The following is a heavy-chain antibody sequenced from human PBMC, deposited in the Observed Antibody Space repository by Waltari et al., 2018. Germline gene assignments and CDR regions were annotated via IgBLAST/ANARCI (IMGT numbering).Heavy chain of an antibody. CDR3: ARHWATVTTVDY. D-gene: IGHD4-17*01. CDR2: IYYSGST. J-gene: IGHJ4*02. Sequence: QLQLQESGPGLVKPSETLSLTCTVSGGSISSSSYYWGWIRQPPGKGLEWIGSIYYSGSTSYNPSLKIRVTISVDTSKIQFSLKLSAVTAADTAVYYCARHWATVTTVDYWGQGTLVTVSS. V-gene: IGHV4-39*01. CDR1: GGSISSSSYY.